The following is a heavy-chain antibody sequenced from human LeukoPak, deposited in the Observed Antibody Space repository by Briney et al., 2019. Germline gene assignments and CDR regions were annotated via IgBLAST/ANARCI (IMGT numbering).Heavy chain of an antibody. Sequence: PGGSLRLSCAASGFTFSSYWMSWVRQAPGKGLEWVAILKQDGSEKYYGDSVKGRFTISRDNAKNSLYLQMNSLRAEDTAVYYCARGWPSNAGNSGSPHDYWGQGTLVTVSS. CDR2: LKQDGSEK. J-gene: IGHJ4*02. CDR1: GFTFSSYW. V-gene: IGHV3-7*01. CDR3: ARGWPSNAGNSGSPHDY. D-gene: IGHD5-12*01.